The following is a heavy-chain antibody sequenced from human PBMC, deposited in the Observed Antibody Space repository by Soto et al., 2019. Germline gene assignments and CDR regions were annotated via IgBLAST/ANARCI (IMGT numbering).Heavy chain of an antibody. J-gene: IGHJ6*04. CDR2: ISAYNGNT. V-gene: IGHV1-18*04. CDR3: ARHDILVRPANRSPDYYTGMDA. Sequence: SEKVSCKASGYTFTSYSMHWVRQAPGQGLEWLGWISAYNGNTNYAQKVQGRVTMTTGTSTRTAYMELRSLRSDDTAVYYCARHDILVRPANRSPDYYTGMDAWGDGTTVAAPQ. CDR1: GYTFTSYS. D-gene: IGHD2-15*01.